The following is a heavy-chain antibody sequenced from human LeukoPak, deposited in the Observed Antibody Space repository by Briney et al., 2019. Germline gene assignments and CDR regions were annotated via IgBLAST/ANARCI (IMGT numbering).Heavy chain of an antibody. CDR1: GFTFSGFG. Sequence: GRSLRLSCVASGFTFSGFGMHWVRQAPGKGLEWVAVISHDGSNKYYADSVKGRFTISRDNSKNTLYLQMNSLRAEDTAVYYCALVVYYYGSGSYSPFDYWGQGTLVTVSS. CDR3: ALVVYYYGSGSYSPFDY. D-gene: IGHD3-10*01. CDR2: ISHDGSNK. J-gene: IGHJ4*02. V-gene: IGHV3-30*03.